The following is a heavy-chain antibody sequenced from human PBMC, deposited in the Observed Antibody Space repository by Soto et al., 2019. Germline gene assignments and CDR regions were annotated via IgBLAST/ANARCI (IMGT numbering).Heavy chain of an antibody. D-gene: IGHD6-6*01. V-gene: IGHV4-30-4*01. CDR3: ARRSSSSLGSLFDP. CDR2: IYHIGSP. J-gene: IGHJ5*02. Sequence: PSETLSLTCTVSGRPVSSGGYYWTWIRQLPGKGLEWIGYIYHIGSPSYNPSLESRVTMSVDTSKNQFSLKLSSVTPTDTAVYYCARRSSSSLGSLFDPWGRGILVTVSS. CDR1: GRPVSSGGYY.